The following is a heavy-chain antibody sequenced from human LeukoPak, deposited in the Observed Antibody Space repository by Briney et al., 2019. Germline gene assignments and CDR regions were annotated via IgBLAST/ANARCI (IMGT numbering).Heavy chain of an antibody. Sequence: GGSLRLSCAASGFTFSSYGMHWVRQAPGKGLEWVAVISYDGSNKYYADSVKGRFTISRDNSKNTLYLQMNSLRAEDTAVYYCAKEYSSSWPYWYFDLWGRGTLVTVSS. CDR1: GFTFSSYG. V-gene: IGHV3-30*18. CDR2: ISYDGSNK. D-gene: IGHD6-13*01. CDR3: AKEYSSSWPYWYFDL. J-gene: IGHJ2*01.